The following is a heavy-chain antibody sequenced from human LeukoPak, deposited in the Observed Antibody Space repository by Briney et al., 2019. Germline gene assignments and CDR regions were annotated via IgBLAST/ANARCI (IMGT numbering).Heavy chain of an antibody. CDR1: GYTFTGYY. CDR3: ARDRVGSGWPRPFYLEF. Sequence: AAVTVSCKPSGYTFTGYYIHWVRQAPGRGLEWMGWMNPNTGATIYAQKFQGRVTLTRDTSINTAYMELSSLGSDDTAIYYCARDRVGSGWPRPFYLEFWGQGTLVTVSS. V-gene: IGHV1-2*02. D-gene: IGHD6-19*01. J-gene: IGHJ4*02. CDR2: MNPNTGAT.